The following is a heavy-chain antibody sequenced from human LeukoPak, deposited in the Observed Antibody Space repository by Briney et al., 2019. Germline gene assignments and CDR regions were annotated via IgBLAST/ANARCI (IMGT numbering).Heavy chain of an antibody. CDR1: GGSFSDQY. D-gene: IGHD3-3*01. Sequence: SETLSLTCAVHGGSFSDQYWSWIRQSPGKGLEWIGETNHGGRTNYNPSLKSRVTISIDTSMMQFSLKLTSVTAADTAVYYCARGEALCDSWSQGILVTVSS. CDR2: TNHGGRT. V-gene: IGHV4-34*01. J-gene: IGHJ4*02. CDR3: ARGEALCDS.